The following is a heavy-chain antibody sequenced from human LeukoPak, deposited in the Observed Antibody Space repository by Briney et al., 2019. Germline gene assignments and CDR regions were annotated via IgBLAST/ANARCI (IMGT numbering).Heavy chain of an antibody. V-gene: IGHV4-34*01. J-gene: IGHJ6*01. CDR2: INHSGST. Sequence: SETLSLTCAVYGGSFSGYYWSWIRQPPGKGLEWIGEINHSGSTNYNPSLKSRVTISVGTSKNQFSLKPSSVTAADTAVYYCARGRGRNYYGMDVWGQGTTVTVSS. CDR1: GGSFSGYY. D-gene: IGHD3-10*01. CDR3: ARGRGRNYYGMDV.